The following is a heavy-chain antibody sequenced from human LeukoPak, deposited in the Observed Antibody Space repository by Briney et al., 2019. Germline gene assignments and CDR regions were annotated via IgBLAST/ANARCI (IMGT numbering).Heavy chain of an antibody. D-gene: IGHD3-16*02. V-gene: IGHV4-59*11. CDR1: GASISNHY. CDR2: IHYSGST. CDR3: ARAEMITFGGVIVYYFDY. J-gene: IGHJ4*02. Sequence: SETLSLTCTVSGASISNHYWSWIRQPPGKRLEWIGNIHYSGSTNYNPSLKGRVTISVDTSKNQFSLKLSSVTAADTAVHYCARAEMITFGGVIVYYFDYWGQGTLVTVSS.